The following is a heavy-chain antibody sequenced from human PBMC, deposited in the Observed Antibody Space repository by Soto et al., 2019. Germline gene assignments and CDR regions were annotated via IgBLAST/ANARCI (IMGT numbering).Heavy chain of an antibody. CDR1: GFTFGAYT. CDR3: TRVVAAAGDH. D-gene: IGHD6-13*01. CDR2: IRGEDYGGTT. Sequence: GGSLRLSCSTSGFTFGAYTMTWFRQAPGKGLEWVAFIRGEDYGGTTEYAASVKGRFTVSRDNSKGVAYLEMNNLKSDDTAVYYCTRVVAAAGDHWGWGTLVTVSS. J-gene: IGHJ4*02. V-gene: IGHV3-49*03.